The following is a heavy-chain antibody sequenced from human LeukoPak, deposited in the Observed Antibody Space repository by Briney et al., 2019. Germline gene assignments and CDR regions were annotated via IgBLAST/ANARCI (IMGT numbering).Heavy chain of an antibody. Sequence: PSETLSLTCTVSGGSISSSSYYWGWIRPPPGKGLEWIGSIYYSGSTYYNPSLKSRVTISVDTSKNQFSLKLSSVTAADTAVYYCARQGIYYDILTGYYGSWFDPWGQGTLVTVSS. CDR1: GGSISSSSYY. D-gene: IGHD3-9*01. CDR3: ARQGIYYDILTGYYGSWFDP. J-gene: IGHJ5*02. V-gene: IGHV4-39*01. CDR2: IYYSGST.